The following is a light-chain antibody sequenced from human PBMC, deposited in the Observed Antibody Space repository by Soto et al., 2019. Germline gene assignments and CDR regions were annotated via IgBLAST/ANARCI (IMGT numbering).Light chain of an antibody. Sequence: EMVLTQSPVTLSVSPGERATLSCRASQSVSSNLAWYQHRPGQAPRLLIFGASTRATGVPARFSGGGSGTEFTLTISSLQSEDFALYYCQQYMHWPRTFGQGTKVAIK. CDR2: GAS. CDR1: QSVSSN. CDR3: QQYMHWPRT. J-gene: IGKJ1*01. V-gene: IGKV3-15*01.